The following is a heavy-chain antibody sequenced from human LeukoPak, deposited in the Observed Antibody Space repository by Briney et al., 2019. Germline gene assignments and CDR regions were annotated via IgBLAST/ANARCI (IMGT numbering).Heavy chain of an antibody. CDR2: ISYDGSNK. D-gene: IGHD3-10*01. Sequence: GRSLRLSCAASGFTFSSYAMHWVRQAPGKGLEWVAVISYDGSNKYYADSVKGRFTISRDNSKNTLYLQMNSLRAEDTAVYYCAKETLVRGVIITFPYFDYWGQGTLVTVSS. CDR3: AKETLVRGVIITFPYFDY. CDR1: GFTFSSYA. V-gene: IGHV3-30*04. J-gene: IGHJ4*02.